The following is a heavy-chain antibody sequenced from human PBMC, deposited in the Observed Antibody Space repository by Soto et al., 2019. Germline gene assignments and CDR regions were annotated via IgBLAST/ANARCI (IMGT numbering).Heavy chain of an antibody. CDR1: GASISGHY. CDR2: IHFSGSS. D-gene: IGHD2-15*01. J-gene: IGHJ5*02. Sequence: SETLSLTCTVSGASISGHYWSWIRQPPGKGLEWIAYIHFSGSSNYNTSLKSRVTISVDTSKNQFSLKLSSVTAVDTAVYYCARGEVAGTNWFDPWGQGTLVTVSS. CDR3: ARGEVAGTNWFDP. V-gene: IGHV4-59*08.